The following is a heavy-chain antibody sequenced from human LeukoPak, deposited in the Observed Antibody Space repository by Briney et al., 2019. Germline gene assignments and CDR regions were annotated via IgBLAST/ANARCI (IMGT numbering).Heavy chain of an antibody. Sequence: SETLSLTCAVSGDSFSGNNYWSWIRQPPGKGLEWIGYIYYSGSTNYNPSLKSRVTISVDTSKNQFSLKLSSVTAADTAVYYCARVQSSIVGATTPGAFDIWGQGTMVTVSS. CDR1: GDSFSGNNY. J-gene: IGHJ3*02. CDR2: IYYSGST. V-gene: IGHV4-61*01. D-gene: IGHD1-26*01. CDR3: ARVQSSIVGATTPGAFDI.